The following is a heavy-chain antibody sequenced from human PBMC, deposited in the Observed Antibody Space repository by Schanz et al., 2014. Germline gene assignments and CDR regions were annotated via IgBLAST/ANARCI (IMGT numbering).Heavy chain of an antibody. CDR1: GFIVRSNY. V-gene: IGHV3-66*01. Sequence: EVQLVESGGGLVQPGGSLRLSCAVSGFIVRSNYMTWVRQAPGKGLEWVSFVHPGGSTYYPDSVKGRFTVSRDNAKNSLYLQMNSLRAEDTAVYHCVSSGSYSSYAFWGQGTLVTVSS. J-gene: IGHJ4*02. CDR2: VHPGGST. D-gene: IGHD3-10*01. CDR3: VSSGSYSSYAF.